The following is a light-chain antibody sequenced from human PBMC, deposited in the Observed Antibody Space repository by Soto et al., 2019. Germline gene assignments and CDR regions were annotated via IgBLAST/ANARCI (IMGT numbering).Light chain of an antibody. J-gene: IGLJ3*02. Sequence: QSVLTQPPSASGTPGQRVTISCSGSSSNIGSNYVYWYQQLPGTAPKLLIHSNNQRPSGVPDRFSGSKSDTSASLAISGLRSEDEADYYCAAWDDSLSGLWVFGGGTKVTVL. CDR1: SSNIGSNY. CDR3: AAWDDSLSGLWV. V-gene: IGLV1-47*02. CDR2: SNN.